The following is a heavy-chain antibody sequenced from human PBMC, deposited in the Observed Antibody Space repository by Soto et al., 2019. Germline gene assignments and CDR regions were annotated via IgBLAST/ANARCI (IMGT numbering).Heavy chain of an antibody. Sequence: TLSLTCTVSGASITGTSYWSWIRQPAGKGLEWIGRFSLSGTTNYNPSLRSRVTMSADVSKNQFSLRLTSVTAADTALYYCARGMTPPGAPAWYYFDSWGQGTLVTVSS. D-gene: IGHD2-8*02. CDR3: ARGMTPPGAPAWYYFDS. CDR2: FSLSGTT. V-gene: IGHV4-4*07. CDR1: GASITGTSY. J-gene: IGHJ4*02.